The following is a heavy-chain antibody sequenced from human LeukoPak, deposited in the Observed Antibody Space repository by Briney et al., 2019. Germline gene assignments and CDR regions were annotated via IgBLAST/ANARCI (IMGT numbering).Heavy chain of an antibody. CDR1: GGSISSSSYY. CDR2: IYYSGST. D-gene: IGHD3-9*01. Sequence: SETLSLTCTVSGGSISSSSYYWGWIRQPPGKGLEWIGSIYYSGSTYYNPSLKSRVTISVDTSKNQFSLKLGAVTAADTAVYYCARRGILTGYTYWYFDLWGRGTLVTVSS. CDR3: ARRGILTGYTYWYFDL. V-gene: IGHV4-39*01. J-gene: IGHJ2*01.